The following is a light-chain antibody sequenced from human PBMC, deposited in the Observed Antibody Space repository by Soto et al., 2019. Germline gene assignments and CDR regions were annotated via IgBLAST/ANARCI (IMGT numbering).Light chain of an antibody. J-gene: IGKJ5*01. V-gene: IGKV3-11*01. CDR1: QSVRTY. Sequence: EIVLTQSPVTLSLSPGERATLSCRASQSVRTYSAWYQVKPGQAPRLLIYDASSRASGVPARFSGSGSGTDFPLTISSLEPEDFALYYCQQRNSWPPITFGQGTRLEIK. CDR2: DAS. CDR3: QQRNSWPPIT.